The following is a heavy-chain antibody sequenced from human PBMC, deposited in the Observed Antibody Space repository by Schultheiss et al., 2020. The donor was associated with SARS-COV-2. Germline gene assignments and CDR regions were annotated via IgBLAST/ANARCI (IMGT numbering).Heavy chain of an antibody. CDR3: ARGTVTTDWYFDL. J-gene: IGHJ2*01. V-gene: IGHV3-11*04. Sequence: GESLKISCAASGFTFSDYYMSWIRQAPGKGLEWVSYISSSGSTIYYADSVKGRFTISRDNAKNSLYLQMNSLRDEDTAVYYCARGTVTTDWYFDLWGRGTLVTVSS. CDR2: ISSSGSTI. D-gene: IGHD4-17*01. CDR1: GFTFSDYY.